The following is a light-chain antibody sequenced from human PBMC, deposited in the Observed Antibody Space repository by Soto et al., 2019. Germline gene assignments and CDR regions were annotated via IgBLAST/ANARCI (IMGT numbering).Light chain of an antibody. CDR1: QSVRNF. CDR2: DAS. J-gene: IGKJ4*01. Sequence: EIVLTQSPATLSLSPVERATLSCRASQSVRNFLAWYQQKPGQAPRLLIYDASNRATGIPARFSGSGSGTDFTLTISSLEPEDFAFYYCQQRRNWLTFGGGTKLEIK. CDR3: QQRRNWLT. V-gene: IGKV3-11*01.